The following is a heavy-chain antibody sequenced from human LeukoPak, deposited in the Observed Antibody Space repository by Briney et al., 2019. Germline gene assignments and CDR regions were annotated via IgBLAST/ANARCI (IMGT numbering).Heavy chain of an antibody. D-gene: IGHD3-22*01. CDR3: ARGITMIIDY. CDR1: GFTFSSYL. CDR2: INSAGSST. Sequence: GGSLRLSCAASGFTFSSYLMHWVRQAPGKGLVWVSRINSAGSSTTYADSVKGRFTISRDNAKNTLYLQMNSLRAEDTAVYYCARGITMIIDYWGQGTLVTVSS. V-gene: IGHV3-74*01. J-gene: IGHJ4*02.